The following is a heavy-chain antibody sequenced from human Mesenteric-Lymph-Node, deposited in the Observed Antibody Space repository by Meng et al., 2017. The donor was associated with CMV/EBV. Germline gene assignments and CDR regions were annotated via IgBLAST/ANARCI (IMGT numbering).Heavy chain of an antibody. CDR2: ISSSGETI. J-gene: IGHJ6*02. V-gene: IGHV3-48*04. Sequence: GESLKISCAASGFTFSSYSMNWVRQAPGKGLEWVSYISSSGETIYYADSVRGRFTISRDNANNSLYLQMNSLRAEDTAMYYCASVTSVFWSAYYAMDVWGQGTTVTVSS. D-gene: IGHD3-3*01. CDR1: GFTFSSYS. CDR3: ASVTSVFWSAYYAMDV.